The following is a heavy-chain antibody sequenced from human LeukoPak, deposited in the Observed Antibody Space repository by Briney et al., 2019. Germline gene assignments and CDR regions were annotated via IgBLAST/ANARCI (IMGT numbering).Heavy chain of an antibody. Sequence: GESMKISCKGSGYSFTSYWIGWVRPMPGKGLEWMGIINPADSVTRNSPSFQGQVTISADKSISTAYLQWSSLKASDTAMYYCARHLGSGYYDFWGQGTLVTVSS. CDR2: INPADSVT. D-gene: IGHD3-22*01. CDR3: ARHLGSGYYDF. V-gene: IGHV5-51*01. J-gene: IGHJ4*02. CDR1: GYSFTSYW.